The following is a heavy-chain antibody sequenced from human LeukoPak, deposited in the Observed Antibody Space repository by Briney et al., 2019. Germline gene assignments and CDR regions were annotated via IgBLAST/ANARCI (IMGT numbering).Heavy chain of an antibody. CDR1: GFTFSSYA. CDR2: ISGSGGST. J-gene: IGHJ4*02. D-gene: IGHD6-13*01. V-gene: IGHV3-23*01. CDR3: ERFSRSSSGY. Sequence: PGGSLRLSCAASGFTFSSYAMSWVRQAPGKGLEWVSAISGSGGSTYYADSVKGRFTISRDNSKNSLYLQMNSLRAEDTAVYYCERFSRSSSGYWGQGSLVTVSS.